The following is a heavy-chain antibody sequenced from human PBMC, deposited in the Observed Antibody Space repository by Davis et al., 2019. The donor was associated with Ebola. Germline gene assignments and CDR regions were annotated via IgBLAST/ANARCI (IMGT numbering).Heavy chain of an antibody. CDR2: ISGDGGST. CDR1: GFTFDDYA. CDR3: AKEVVPAAIDGSYYYNGMDV. V-gene: IGHV3-43*02. J-gene: IGHJ6*02. Sequence: GESLKISCAASGFTFDDYAMHWVRQAQGKGLEWVSLISGDGGSTYSADSVKGRFTISRDNSKNSLYLQMNSLRTEDTALYYCAKEVVPAAIDGSYYYNGMDVWGQGTTVTVSS. D-gene: IGHD2-2*01.